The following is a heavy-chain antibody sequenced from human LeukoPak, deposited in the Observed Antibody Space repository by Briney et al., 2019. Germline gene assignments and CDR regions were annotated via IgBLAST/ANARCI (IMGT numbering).Heavy chain of an antibody. V-gene: IGHV3-21*05. CDR2: ISIRSSYI. J-gene: IGHJ6*04. Sequence: GGALRVSRADSLFTLSSYRMNAVRQAPGKGGEWVSYISIRSSYIYFADRLRGRFTISRDTAQKSLYLQIDSLRDEDTAVYDCAELGITMIGVVWGKGTTVTISS. D-gene: IGHD3-10*02. CDR1: LFTLSSYR. CDR3: AELGITMIGVV.